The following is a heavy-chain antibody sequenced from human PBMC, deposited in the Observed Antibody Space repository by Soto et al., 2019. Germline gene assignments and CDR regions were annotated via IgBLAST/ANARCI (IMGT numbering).Heavy chain of an antibody. Sequence: PGGPLRLSCAASGFTFSSYAMHWVRQAPGKGLEWVAVISYDGSNKYYADSVKGRFTISRDNSKNTLYLQMNSLRAEDTAVYYCARPTEVRYYPMIREPVFGPPDYWGQGTLVTVSS. J-gene: IGHJ4*02. V-gene: IGHV3-30-3*01. D-gene: IGHD3-10*01. CDR1: GFTFSSYA. CDR3: ARPTEVRYYPMIREPVFGPPDY. CDR2: ISYDGSNK.